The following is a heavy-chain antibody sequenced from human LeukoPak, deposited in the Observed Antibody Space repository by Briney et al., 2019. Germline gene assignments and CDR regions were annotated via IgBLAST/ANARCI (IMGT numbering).Heavy chain of an antibody. D-gene: IGHD3-10*01. CDR2: SSSSSSYI. CDR3: ARDKLIGGYFDY. CDR1: GFTFSSYS. Sequence: GGSLRLSCAASGFTFSSYSMNWVRQAPGKGLEWVSSSSSSSSYIYYADSVKGRFTISRDNAKNSLYLQMNSLRAEDTAVYYCARDKLIGGYFDYWGQGTLVTVSS. J-gene: IGHJ4*02. V-gene: IGHV3-21*01.